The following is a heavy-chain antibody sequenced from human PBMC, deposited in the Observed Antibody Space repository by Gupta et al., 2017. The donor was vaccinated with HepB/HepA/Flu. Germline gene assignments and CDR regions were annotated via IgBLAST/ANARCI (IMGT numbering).Heavy chain of an antibody. J-gene: IGHJ3*02. CDR2: INSDGSTT. Sequence: EVQLVESGGDLVQAGGSLRLSCAASGFTFSSYWMHWVRQAPGKGLVWVSRINSDGSTTNYADSVKGRFTISRDNAKNTLHLQMNSLRAEDTAMYYCARDLGYCSGGSCYTYDAFDIRGQGTMVTVSS. CDR1: GFTFSSYW. D-gene: IGHD2-15*01. CDR3: ARDLGYCSGGSCYTYDAFDI. V-gene: IGHV3-74*01.